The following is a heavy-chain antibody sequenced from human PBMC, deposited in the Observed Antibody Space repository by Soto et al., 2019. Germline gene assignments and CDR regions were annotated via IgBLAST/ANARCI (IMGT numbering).Heavy chain of an antibody. V-gene: IGHV3-30*18. CDR3: AKERHGGQQLVGHVDY. D-gene: IGHD6-13*01. Sequence: QVQLVESGGGVVQPGRSLRLSCAASGFTFSSYGMHWVRQAPGKGLEWVAVISYDGSNKYYADSVKGRFTISRDNSKNTRYLQRNSLRDEDTAVYYCAKERHGGQQLVGHVDYWGQGTLVTVSS. J-gene: IGHJ4*02. CDR2: ISYDGSNK. CDR1: GFTFSSYG.